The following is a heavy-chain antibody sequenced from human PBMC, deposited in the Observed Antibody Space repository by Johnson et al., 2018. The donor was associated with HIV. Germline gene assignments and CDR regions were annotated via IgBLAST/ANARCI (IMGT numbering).Heavy chain of an antibody. Sequence: VQLVESGGGLVQPGGSLRLSCAASGFTFSSYWMSWVRQAPGKGLVWVSVMYGGGRTYHADSVMGQFSLPRDKSKNTVYLQMNSLRAEDTAVYYCARELPSYDILTGPGAFDIWGQGTMVTVSS. CDR3: ARELPSYDILTGPGAFDI. CDR2: MYGGGRT. D-gene: IGHD3-9*01. V-gene: IGHV3-66*01. J-gene: IGHJ3*02. CDR1: GFTFSSYW.